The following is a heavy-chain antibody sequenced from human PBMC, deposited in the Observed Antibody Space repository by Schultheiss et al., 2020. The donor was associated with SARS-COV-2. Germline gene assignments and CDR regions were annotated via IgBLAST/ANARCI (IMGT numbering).Heavy chain of an antibody. CDR3: ARDRGYFDY. J-gene: IGHJ4*02. V-gene: IGHV3-30-3*01. Sequence: GGSLRLSCAASGFTFSNYAMHWVRQAPGKGLEWVAVISYDGSNKYYADSVKGRFTISRDNSKNTLYLQMNSLRAEDTAVYYCARDRGYFDYWGQGTLVTVSS. CDR1: GFTFSNYA. CDR2: ISYDGSNK. D-gene: IGHD3-10*01.